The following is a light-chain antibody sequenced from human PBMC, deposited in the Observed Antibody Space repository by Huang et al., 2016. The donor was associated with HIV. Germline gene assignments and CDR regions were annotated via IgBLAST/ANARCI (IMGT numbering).Light chain of an antibody. CDR1: QGISNY. Sequence: DIEMTQSPSSLSASLGDRVTVTCRASQGISNYFAWFQQKPGKAPKSLIQSASSLQSGVPSRFSGSGSGTDFTLTISGLQPDDSATYYCHQYYSFPYTFGQGTKLEIK. CDR2: SAS. CDR3: HQYYSFPYT. V-gene: IGKV1-16*01. J-gene: IGKJ2*01.